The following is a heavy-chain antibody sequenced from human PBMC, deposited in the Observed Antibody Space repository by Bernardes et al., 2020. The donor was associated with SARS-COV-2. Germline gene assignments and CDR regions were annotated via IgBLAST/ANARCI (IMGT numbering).Heavy chain of an antibody. V-gene: IGHV3-21*01. CDR3: ASEQGDTDYDN. D-gene: IGHD4-17*01. Sequence: RRSPTLSCGATGFPSCIIIMHRARPAPGNWLARVSPISRDSVYIYYADTVKGRFTISRDNAKNTLYLQLNSLRDEDTAVYYCASEQGDTDYDNWGQGTLVTVSS. J-gene: IGHJ4*02. CDR2: ISRDSVYI. CDR1: GFPSCIII.